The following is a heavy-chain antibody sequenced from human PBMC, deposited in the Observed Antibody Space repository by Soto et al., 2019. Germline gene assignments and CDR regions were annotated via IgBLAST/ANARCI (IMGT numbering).Heavy chain of an antibody. J-gene: IGHJ5*02. Sequence: SETLSLTCTVSGGSISSYYWSWIRQPPGKGLEWIGYIYYSGSTNYNPSLKSRVTISVDTSKNQFSLKLSSVTAADTAVYYCARDHGSGYYEFDPWGQGTLVTVSS. CDR1: GGSISSYY. CDR2: IYYSGST. CDR3: ARDHGSGYYEFDP. V-gene: IGHV4-59*01. D-gene: IGHD3-22*01.